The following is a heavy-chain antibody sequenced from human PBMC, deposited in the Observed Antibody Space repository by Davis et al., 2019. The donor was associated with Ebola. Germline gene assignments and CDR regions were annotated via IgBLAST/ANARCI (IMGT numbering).Heavy chain of an antibody. Sequence: GESLKISCAASGFTFSSCWMHWVRQAPGKGLVWVSRINSDGSSTSYADSVKGRFTISRDNAKNTLYLQMNSLRAEDTAVYYCARGEQQLADYWGQGTLVTVSS. J-gene: IGHJ4*02. CDR3: ARGEQQLADY. CDR1: GFTFSSCW. V-gene: IGHV3-74*01. D-gene: IGHD6-13*01. CDR2: INSDGSST.